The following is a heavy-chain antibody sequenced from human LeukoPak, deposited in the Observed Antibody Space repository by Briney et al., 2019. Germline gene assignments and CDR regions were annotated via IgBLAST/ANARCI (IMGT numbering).Heavy chain of an antibody. Sequence: SVKVSCKASGGTFSSYAISWVRQAPGQGLEWMGGIIPIFGTANYAQKFQGRVTITADESTSTAYMELSSLRSEDTAVYYCARKLGHCSSTSCYGVNWFDPWDQGTLVTVSS. V-gene: IGHV1-69*13. D-gene: IGHD2-2*03. CDR1: GGTFSSYA. CDR2: IIPIFGTA. CDR3: ARKLGHCSSTSCYGVNWFDP. J-gene: IGHJ5*02.